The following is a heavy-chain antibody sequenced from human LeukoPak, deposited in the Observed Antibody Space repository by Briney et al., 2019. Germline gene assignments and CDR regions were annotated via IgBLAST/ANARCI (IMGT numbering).Heavy chain of an antibody. J-gene: IGHJ4*02. CDR2: IDWDDDK. V-gene: IGHV2-70*11. D-gene: IGHD2-8*01. Sequence: SGPALVKPTQTLTLTCTFSGFSLSTSGMCVSWIRQPPGKALEWLARIDWDDDKYHSTSLKTRLTISKDTSKNQVVLTMTNMDPVDTAAYYCARITTVGYCTNGVCVDYWGQGTLVTVSS. CDR3: ARITTVGYCTNGVCVDY. CDR1: GFSLSTSGMC.